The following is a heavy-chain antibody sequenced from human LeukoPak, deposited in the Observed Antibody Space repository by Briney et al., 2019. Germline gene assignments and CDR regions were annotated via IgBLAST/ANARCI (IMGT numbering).Heavy chain of an antibody. CDR1: GGSISSYY. D-gene: IGHD7-27*01. CDR3: ARQTGNFDY. CDR2: IYYSGST. V-gene: IGHV4-59*08. Sequence: SETLSLTCTVSGGSISSYYWSWIRQPPGQGLEWIGYIYYSGSTNYNPSLRSRVTISVDTSKNQFSLKLSSVTAADTAVYYCARQTGNFDYWGQGTLVTVSS. J-gene: IGHJ4*02.